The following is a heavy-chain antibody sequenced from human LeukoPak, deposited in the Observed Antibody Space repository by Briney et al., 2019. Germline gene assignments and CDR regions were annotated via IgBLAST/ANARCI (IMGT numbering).Heavy chain of an antibody. Sequence: SQTLSLTCTVSSGSISSGGYYWSWIRQHPGKGLEWIGYIYYSGSTYYNPSLKSRVTISVDTSKNQFSLKLSSVTAADTAVYYCARENPPYVDTATYNWFDPWGQGTLVTVSS. D-gene: IGHD5-18*01. J-gene: IGHJ5*02. CDR3: ARENPPYVDTATYNWFDP. CDR2: IYYSGST. V-gene: IGHV4-31*03. CDR1: SGSISSGGYY.